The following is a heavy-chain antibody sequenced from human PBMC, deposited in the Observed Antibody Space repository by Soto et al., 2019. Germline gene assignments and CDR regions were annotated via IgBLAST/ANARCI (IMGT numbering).Heavy chain of an antibody. CDR2: INPSGGST. CDR1: GYTFTSYY. V-gene: IGHV1-46*03. J-gene: IGHJ6*03. CDR3: ARDENYDFWSGSKGYMDV. D-gene: IGHD3-3*01. Sequence: QVQLVQSGAEVKKPGASVKVSCKASGYTFTSYYMHWVRQAPGQGLEWMGIINPSGGSTSYAQKFQGRVTMTRDTSTSTVYMELSSLGSEDTAVYYCARDENYDFWSGSKGYMDVWGKGTTVTVSS.